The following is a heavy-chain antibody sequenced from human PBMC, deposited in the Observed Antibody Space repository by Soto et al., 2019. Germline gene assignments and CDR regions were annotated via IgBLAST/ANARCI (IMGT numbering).Heavy chain of an antibody. J-gene: IGHJ4*01. D-gene: IGHD2-15*01. CDR2: IFHSGNA. CDR1: DGSRRNVD. CDR3: ARAHAPTLPFDY. Sequence: PSETQCLPWSVSDGSRRNVDGSWIRQPPWKRLEWICFIFHSGNAKDNPSLKSRVTISIDTSKSQFSLSLDSVTAADTAVYFCARAHAPTLPFDYWGLGTLVTVSS. V-gene: IGHV4-59*01.